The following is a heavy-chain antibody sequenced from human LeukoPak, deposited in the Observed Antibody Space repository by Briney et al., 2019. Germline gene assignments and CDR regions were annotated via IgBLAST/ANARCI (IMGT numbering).Heavy chain of an antibody. Sequence: PSETLSLTCTVSGGSISSSSYYWGWIRQPPGKGLEWIGEINHSGSTNYNPSLKSRVTISVDTSKNQFSLKLSSVTAADTAVYYCARGPFMITFGGVIVKPFDYWGQGTLVTVSS. CDR1: GGSISSSSYY. J-gene: IGHJ4*02. CDR3: ARGPFMITFGGVIVKPFDY. D-gene: IGHD3-16*02. V-gene: IGHV4-39*07. CDR2: INHSGST.